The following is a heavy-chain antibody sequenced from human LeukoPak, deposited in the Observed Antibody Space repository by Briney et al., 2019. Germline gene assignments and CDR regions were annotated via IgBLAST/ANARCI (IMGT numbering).Heavy chain of an antibody. CDR1: GGTFSRYA. V-gene: IGHV1-69*04. Sequence: SVKVSCKASGGTFSRYAISWERQAPGQGLEWMGRIIPILGIANYAQKFQGRVTITADKSTNTAYMELSSLRSEDTAVYYCARGNMVRGVPDYWGQGTLVTVSS. CDR2: IIPILGIA. D-gene: IGHD3-10*01. CDR3: ARGNMVRGVPDY. J-gene: IGHJ4*02.